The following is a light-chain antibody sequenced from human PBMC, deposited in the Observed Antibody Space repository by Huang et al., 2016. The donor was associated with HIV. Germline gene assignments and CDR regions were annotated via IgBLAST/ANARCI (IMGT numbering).Light chain of an antibody. J-gene: IGKJ4*01. V-gene: IGKV1-9*01. CDR2: ATS. Sequence: IQLTQSPSSLSVSVGDRVTITCRASQDITNYLAWYQQKPGKAPELLIFATSTLQSGVPSRFSGSGSGAYFTLSIAGLQPEDSATYYWQQLNSYPLTFGGGTKVEI. CDR1: QDITNY. CDR3: QQLNSYPLT.